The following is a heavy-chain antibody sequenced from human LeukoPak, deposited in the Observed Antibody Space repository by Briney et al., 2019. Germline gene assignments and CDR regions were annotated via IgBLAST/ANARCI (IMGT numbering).Heavy chain of an antibody. D-gene: IGHD2-15*01. J-gene: IGHJ4*02. CDR1: GFTVSSNY. CDR2: IYSGGST. CDR3: ARAIEDIVVVVAASFDY. Sequence: GGSLRLSCAASGFTVSSNYMSWVRQAPGKGLEWVSVIYSGGSTYYADSVKGRFTISRDNSKNTLYLQMNSLSAEDTAVYYCARAIEDIVVVVAASFDYWGQGTLVTVSS. V-gene: IGHV3-66*01.